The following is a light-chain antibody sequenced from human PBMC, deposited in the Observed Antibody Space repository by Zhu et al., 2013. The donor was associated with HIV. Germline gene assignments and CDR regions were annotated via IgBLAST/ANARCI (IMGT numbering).Light chain of an antibody. J-gene: IGKJ1*01. V-gene: IGKV1-5*01. CDR2: DAS. CDR1: QSINSW. Sequence: DIQMTQSPSTLSASIGDRVTMTCRASQSINSWLAWYQQKPGKAPKVLIYDASSLESGVPSRFNGNRSGPEFTLTISSLQPDDFTTYFCQQYKTFPWTFGQGTKVEIK. CDR3: QQYKTFPWT.